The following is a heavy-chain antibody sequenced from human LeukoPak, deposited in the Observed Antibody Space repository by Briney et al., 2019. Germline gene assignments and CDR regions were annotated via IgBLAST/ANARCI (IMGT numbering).Heavy chain of an antibody. V-gene: IGHV4-39*01. Sequence: SETLSLTYTVSGGSIRTPSYYWGWIRQPPGKGLEWIGSIYYTGRTFNNPSLKSRVAISVHTSKNLISLKLSSVTAADTAVYYCARSPRGGDIDYWGQGTLVTVSS. J-gene: IGHJ4*02. CDR2: IYYTGRT. D-gene: IGHD2-21*02. CDR1: GGSIRTPSYY. CDR3: ARSPRGGDIDY.